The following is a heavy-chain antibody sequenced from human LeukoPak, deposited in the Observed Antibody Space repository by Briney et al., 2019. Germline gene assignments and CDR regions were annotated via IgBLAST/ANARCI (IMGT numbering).Heavy chain of an antibody. V-gene: IGHV3-9*01. D-gene: IGHD5-18*01. CDR2: ISWNSGSI. CDR3: AQARGYSYGHTTGDFDY. Sequence: GRSLRLSCAASGFTFDDYAMHWVRQAPGKGLEWVSGISWNSGSIGYADSVKGRFTISRDNAKNSLYLQMNSLRAEDTALYYCAQARGYSYGHTTGDFDYWGQGTLVTVSS. J-gene: IGHJ4*02. CDR1: GFTFDDYA.